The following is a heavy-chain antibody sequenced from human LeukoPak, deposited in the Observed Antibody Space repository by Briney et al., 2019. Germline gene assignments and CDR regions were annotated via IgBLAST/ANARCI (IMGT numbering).Heavy chain of an antibody. D-gene: IGHD2-2*01. Sequence: PSETLSLTCTVSGASISSGSYYWGWIRQPPGKGLEWIGSIYYSGSTYYNPSLKSRVTISVDTSKNQFSLKLRSVTAADTAVYYCARLSTTSSHPFCFDYWGQGTLVTVSS. CDR3: ARLSTTSSHPFCFDY. V-gene: IGHV4-39*01. CDR1: GASISSGSYY. CDR2: IYYSGST. J-gene: IGHJ4*02.